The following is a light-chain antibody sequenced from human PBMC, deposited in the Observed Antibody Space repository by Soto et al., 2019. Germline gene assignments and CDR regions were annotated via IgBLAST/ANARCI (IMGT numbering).Light chain of an antibody. V-gene: IGKV1-39*01. Sequence: DIQMTHSPSSLSSSVGDRVTITCRASQSISSYLNWYQQKPGKAPNLLIYAASSLQSGVPSRFSGSGSGTDFTLTISSLQPEYFATYYCQQSYSTPYTFGEGTKLQIK. CDR2: AAS. CDR1: QSISSY. CDR3: QQSYSTPYT. J-gene: IGKJ2*01.